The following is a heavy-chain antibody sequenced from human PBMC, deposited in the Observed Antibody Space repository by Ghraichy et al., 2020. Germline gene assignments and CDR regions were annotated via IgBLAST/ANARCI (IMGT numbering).Heavy chain of an antibody. CDR1: GFTFSSYS. J-gene: IGHJ6*02. CDR2: ISSSSSTI. Sequence: GGSLRLSCAASGFTFSSYSMNWVRQAPGKGLEWVSYISSSSSTIYYADSVKGRFTISRDNAKNSLYLQMNSLRAEDTAVYYCARDRLVWSGYSGKEDHYYYYGMDVWGQGTTVTVSS. V-gene: IGHV3-48*04. D-gene: IGHD3-3*01. CDR3: ARDRLVWSGYSGKEDHYYYYGMDV.